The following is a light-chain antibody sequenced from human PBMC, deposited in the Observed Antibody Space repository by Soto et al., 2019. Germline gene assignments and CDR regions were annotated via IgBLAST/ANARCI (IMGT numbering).Light chain of an antibody. Sequence: ETVLTQSPGTLSLSPGERATLSCRASQSVSSNSLAWFQQKSGQAPRLLIYGASSRATGIPDRFSASGSGTDFTLTISRLEPEDFAVYYGQQYGSSPRTFGQGTKVEIK. J-gene: IGKJ1*01. CDR3: QQYGSSPRT. CDR1: QSVSSNS. CDR2: GAS. V-gene: IGKV3-20*01.